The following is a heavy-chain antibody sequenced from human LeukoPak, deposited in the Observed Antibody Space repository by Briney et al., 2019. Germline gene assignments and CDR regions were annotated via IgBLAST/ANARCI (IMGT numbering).Heavy chain of an antibody. CDR1: GGSISPYY. V-gene: IGHV4-59*01. J-gene: IGHJ4*02. Sequence: PSETLSLTCSVSGGSISPYYWSWFRQPPGKGLDWIGYIFHSGITTYNPSLKSRVTISLDSSKNQFFLRLTSVTAADTAMYYCARAETLAAIYFDFWGQGSLVTVSS. D-gene: IGHD6-25*01. CDR3: ARAETLAAIYFDF. CDR2: IFHSGIT.